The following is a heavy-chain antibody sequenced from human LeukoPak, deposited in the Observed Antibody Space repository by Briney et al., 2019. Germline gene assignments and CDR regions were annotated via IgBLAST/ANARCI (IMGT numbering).Heavy chain of an antibody. J-gene: IGHJ4*02. CDR2: IYSGGNT. Sequence: HAGGSLRLSCAASGFTFTSHAMSWVRQAPGKGLEWVSVIYSGGNTFYADSVKGRFTISRDNSKNTLYLQMNSLRAEDTAVYYCTLWYSSRWALFDYWGQGTLVTVSS. CDR1: GFTFTSHA. V-gene: IGHV3-53*01. CDR3: TLWYSSRWALFDY. D-gene: IGHD6-13*01.